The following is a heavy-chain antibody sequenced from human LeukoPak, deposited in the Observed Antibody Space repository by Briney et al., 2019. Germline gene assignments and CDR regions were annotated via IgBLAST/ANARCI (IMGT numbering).Heavy chain of an antibody. CDR2: IYYSGST. J-gene: IGHJ4*02. V-gene: IGHV4-59*08. Sequence: PSETLSLTCTVSGGSISSYYWSWIRQPPGKGLEWIGYIYYSGSTNYNPSLKSRVTISVDTSKNQFSLKLSSVTAADTAVYYCARQGGYGYSYGYLDYWGQGTLVTVSS. CDR1: GGSISSYY. D-gene: IGHD5-18*01. CDR3: ARQGGYGYSYGYLDY.